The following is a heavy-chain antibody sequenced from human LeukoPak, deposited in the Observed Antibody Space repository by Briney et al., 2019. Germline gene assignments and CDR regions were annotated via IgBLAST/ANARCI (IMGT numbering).Heavy chain of an antibody. Sequence: PSETLSLTGAVDGGSFSGYYWSWIRQPPGKGLEWIGEINHSGSTNYNPSLKSRVTISVATSNNEFFLKLSSVTAADTAVYYCASCSGGSCYNWYFDLWGRGTLVTVSS. J-gene: IGHJ2*01. V-gene: IGHV4-34*01. CDR2: INHSGST. D-gene: IGHD2-15*01. CDR1: GGSFSGYY. CDR3: ASCSGGSCYNWYFDL.